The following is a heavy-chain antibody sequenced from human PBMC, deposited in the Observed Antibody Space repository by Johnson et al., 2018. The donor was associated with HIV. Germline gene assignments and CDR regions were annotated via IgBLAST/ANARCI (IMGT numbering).Heavy chain of an antibody. J-gene: IGHJ3*02. V-gene: IGHV3-30*03. CDR2: ISYDGSNK. Sequence: VQLVESGGGVVQPGRSLRLSCAASGFTFSSYGMHWVRQAPGKGLEWVAVISYDGSNKYYADSVKGRFTISRDNSKNTLYLQLSSLRAEDTAVYYCARDRPTGLIAVAGRNAFDIWGQGTMVTVSS. CDR1: GFTFSSYG. D-gene: IGHD6-19*01. CDR3: ARDRPTGLIAVAGRNAFDI.